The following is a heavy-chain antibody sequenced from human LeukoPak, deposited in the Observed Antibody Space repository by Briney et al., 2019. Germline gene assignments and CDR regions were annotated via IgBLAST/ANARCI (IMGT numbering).Heavy chain of an antibody. CDR1: GGTFSSYA. CDR2: IIPIFGTA. J-gene: IGHJ4*02. Sequence: SVKVSCKASGGTFSSYAISWVRQAPGQGLEWMGGIIPIFGTANYAQKFQGRVTITRDTSASTAYMELSSLRSEDTAVYYCARDDYDILTGYYRVDYWGQGTLVTVSS. CDR3: ARDDYDILTGYYRVDY. D-gene: IGHD3-9*01. V-gene: IGHV1-69*05.